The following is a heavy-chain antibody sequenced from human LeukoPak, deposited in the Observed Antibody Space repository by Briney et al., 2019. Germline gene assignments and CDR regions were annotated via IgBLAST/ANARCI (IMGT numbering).Heavy chain of an antibody. CDR3: ANTHCDSSPIVWNF. V-gene: IGHV3-23*01. CDR1: GFTFRNYG. CDR2: PSDAGVRI. Sequence: PGGSLRLSCIASGFTFRNYGMSWVRQAPGKGLEWVSGPSDAGVRIFYSDSVKGRFTISRDNSKNTLYLQMDSLRAEDTAVYYCANTHCDSSPIVWNFWGQGTLVTVSS. D-gene: IGHD6-6*01. J-gene: IGHJ4*02.